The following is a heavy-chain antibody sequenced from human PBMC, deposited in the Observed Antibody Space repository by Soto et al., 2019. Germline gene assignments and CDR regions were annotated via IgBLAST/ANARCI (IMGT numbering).Heavy chain of an antibody. CDR1: GVSISGSRYY. Sequence: SETLSLTCTVSGVSISGSRYYWGWIRQPPGRGLEWIGNIYYSGSTYYTPALKSRVTLSVDTSKNQFSLNLNSVTAADTAVYYCARGGIPPSGYGIAYAMDVWGQWTTVTVSS. D-gene: IGHD1-26*01. CDR3: ARGGIPPSGYGIAYAMDV. CDR2: IYYSGST. J-gene: IGHJ6*02. V-gene: IGHV4-39*01.